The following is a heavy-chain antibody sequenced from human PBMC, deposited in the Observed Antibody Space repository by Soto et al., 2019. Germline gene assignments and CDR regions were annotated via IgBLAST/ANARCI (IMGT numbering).Heavy chain of an antibody. CDR1: GGSISSSGYY. J-gene: IGHJ4*02. CDR2: IYYTGST. V-gene: IGHV4-39*01. CDR3: ARQRRYYYDSSGYPDY. Sequence: QLQLQESGPGLVKPSETLSLTCTVSGGSISSSGYYWGWIRQPPGKGLEWIGSIYYTGSTYYNPSLKSRVTISVDTSKNQFSLKLSSVTAADTAVYYCARQRRYYYDSSGYPDYWGQGTLVTVSS. D-gene: IGHD3-22*01.